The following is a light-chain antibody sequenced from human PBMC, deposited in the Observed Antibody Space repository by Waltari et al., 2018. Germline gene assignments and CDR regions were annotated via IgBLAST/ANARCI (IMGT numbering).Light chain of an antibody. Sequence: HSALTQPASVSGSPAQSITVSSTRTSSDVGGFQYVSWCQHHPGEAPKLNIYAVSNRPSGVSTRFAASKSGSTASLTISGLQAEDEANYYCSSYTSANTFGRVVFGGGTKVTVL. J-gene: IGLJ2*01. CDR3: SSYTSANTFGRVV. V-gene: IGLV2-14*03. CDR1: SSDVGGFQY. CDR2: AVS.